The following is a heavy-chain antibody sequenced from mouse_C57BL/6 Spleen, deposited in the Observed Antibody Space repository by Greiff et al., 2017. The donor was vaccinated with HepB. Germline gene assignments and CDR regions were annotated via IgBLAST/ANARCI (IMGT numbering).Heavy chain of an antibody. D-gene: IGHD2-12*01. CDR1: GYEFSSYW. CDR2: IYPGDGDT. V-gene: IGHV1-80*01. Sequence: VQLQQSGAELVKPGASVKISCKASGYEFSSYWMNWVKQRPGKGLEWIGQIYPGDGDTNYNGQFKGTATLTADTSCSTAYMQLSSRTSEDSAVYFCARLRYCSLCWYFDVWGTGTTVTVSS. CDR3: ARLRYCSLCWYFDV. J-gene: IGHJ1*03.